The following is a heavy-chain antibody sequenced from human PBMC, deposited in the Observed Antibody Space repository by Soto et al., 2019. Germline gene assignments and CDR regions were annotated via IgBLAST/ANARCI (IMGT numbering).Heavy chain of an antibody. CDR3: ARNGGGTTVSPSDFFGMDT. D-gene: IGHD4-17*01. V-gene: IGHV4-59*01. CDR2: AYYSGST. J-gene: IGHJ6*02. Sequence: PSETLSLTCTVSGGSISSFYWSWIRQPPGKGLEWIGFAYYSGSTSYNPSLKSRVTISVATSKNQFSLKRSSVTAADTAVHYCARNGGGTTVSPSDFFGMDTLGQGTAVTVSS. CDR1: GGSISSFY.